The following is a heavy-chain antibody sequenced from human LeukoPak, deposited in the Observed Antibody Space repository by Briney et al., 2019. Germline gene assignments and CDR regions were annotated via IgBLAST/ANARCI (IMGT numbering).Heavy chain of an antibody. CDR3: ARHVAAGTVDY. Sequence: GGSLRLSWAASGFTFSSNYMSWARQAAGKGLEWVGNINDVGSDKYYVDSVNGRFTFSRDNVKSLLYLQMNNLRAEDTAVYYCARHVAAGTVDYWGQGTLVTVSS. V-gene: IGHV3-7*01. J-gene: IGHJ4*02. D-gene: IGHD6-13*01. CDR2: INDVGSDK. CDR1: GFTFSSNY.